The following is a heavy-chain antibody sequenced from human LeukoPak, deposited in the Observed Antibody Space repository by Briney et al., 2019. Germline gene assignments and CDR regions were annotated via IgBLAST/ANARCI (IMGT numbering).Heavy chain of an antibody. V-gene: IGHV3-23*01. J-gene: IGHJ4*02. Sequence: GGSLRLSCAASGFTFSSYAMLWLPQAPEKGLVWVSAISGSGDSTYYADSVKGRFTNSRDNSKNTLYLQMSSLRAEDTAVYYCAKGLGIAAAGSSFDYWGQGSLVTVSS. CDR2: ISGSGDST. D-gene: IGHD6-13*01. CDR3: AKGLGIAAAGSSFDY. CDR1: GFTFSSYA.